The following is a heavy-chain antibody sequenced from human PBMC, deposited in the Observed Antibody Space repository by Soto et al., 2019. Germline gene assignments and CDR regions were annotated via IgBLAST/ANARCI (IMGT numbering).Heavy chain of an antibody. CDR1: GGSLSSGGYY. Sequence: SGTLSLTCTFSGGSLSSGGYYLSWIRQHPGKGLEWIGYIYYSGSTYYNPSLKSRVTISVDTSKNQFSLKLSSVTAADTAVYYCARGGYGELDIWGQGTMVTVSS. J-gene: IGHJ3*02. CDR2: IYYSGST. V-gene: IGHV4-31*03. D-gene: IGHD4-17*01. CDR3: ARGGYGELDI.